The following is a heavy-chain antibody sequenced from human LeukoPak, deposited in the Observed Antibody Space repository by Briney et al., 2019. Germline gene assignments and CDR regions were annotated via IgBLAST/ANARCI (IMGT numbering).Heavy chain of an antibody. D-gene: IGHD3-16*01. J-gene: IGHJ4*02. CDR3: ARGWGGSSLYYFDY. V-gene: IGHV4-59*01. CDR1: GDSISTYH. Sequence: SETLSLTCTVSGDSISTYHWTWIRQSPGKGLEWIGYIYYTGSAYYNPSLKSRVSISVDTSKNQFSLNLNSVTPADTAIYYCARGWGGSSLYYFDYWGQGTLVTVSS. CDR2: IYYTGSA.